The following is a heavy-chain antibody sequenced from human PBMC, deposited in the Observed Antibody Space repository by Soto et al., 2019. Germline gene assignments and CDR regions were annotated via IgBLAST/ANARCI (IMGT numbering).Heavy chain of an antibody. V-gene: IGHV4-31*03. CDR3: VRGPSPFWSPPTFSYFDS. Sequence: SETLSLTCTVSGASISSAAYYWSWLRQRPGEGLEWIGFISYSGNSYHSPSLKSRLLLSVDTSKNQFSLELSFVTDADAAVSYCVRGPSPFWSPPTFSYFDSWGPGTLGTVSS. J-gene: IGHJ4*02. CDR1: GASISSAAYY. D-gene: IGHD3-3*01. CDR2: ISYSGNS.